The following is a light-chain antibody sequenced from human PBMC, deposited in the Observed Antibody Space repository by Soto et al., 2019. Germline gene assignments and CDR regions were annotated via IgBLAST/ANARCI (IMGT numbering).Light chain of an antibody. CDR1: QNIIRF. CDR3: QQSYSSHRT. Sequence: DIQMTQSPSSLSASVGDRVTITCRTSQNIIRFLNWYQQKPGKAPKLLIQGASTLRSGVPSRFSGSGSETDFTLTISSLQPEDFATYYCQQSYSSHRTFGQGTMVDVK. CDR2: GAS. V-gene: IGKV1-39*01. J-gene: IGKJ1*01.